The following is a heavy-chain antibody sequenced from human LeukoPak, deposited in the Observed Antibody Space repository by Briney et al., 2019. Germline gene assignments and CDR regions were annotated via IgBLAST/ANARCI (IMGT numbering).Heavy chain of an antibody. CDR1: GLTFRSHW. Sequence: GGSLRLSCAASGLTFRSHWMSWVRQALGKGLEWVGNIHPDGGVKNYVDSVKGRFTISRDNAANSLYLQMNSLRVEDTGIYYCGRWGVNAGLDSWGQGTLVSVSA. V-gene: IGHV3-7*01. CDR3: GRWGVNAGLDS. CDR2: IHPDGGVK. J-gene: IGHJ5*01. D-gene: IGHD3-10*01.